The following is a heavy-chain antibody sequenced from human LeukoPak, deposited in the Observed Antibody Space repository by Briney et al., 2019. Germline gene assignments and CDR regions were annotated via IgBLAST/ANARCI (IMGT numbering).Heavy chain of an antibody. V-gene: IGHV4-31*03. CDR1: GGSISSGGYS. CDR2: IYYSGST. J-gene: IGHJ1*01. CDR3: AYYYDSSGYSSGYFQH. D-gene: IGHD3-22*01. Sequence: SSETLSLTCTVSGGSISSGGYSWSWIRQHPGKGLEWIGYIYYSGSTYYNPSLKSRVTISVDTSKNQFSLKLSSVTAADTAVYYCAYYYDSSGYSSGYFQHWGQGTLVTVSS.